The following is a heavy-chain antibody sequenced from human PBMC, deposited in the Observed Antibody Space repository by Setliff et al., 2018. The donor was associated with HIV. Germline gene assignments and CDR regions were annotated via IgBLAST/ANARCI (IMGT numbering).Heavy chain of an antibody. CDR2: INHSGSN. D-gene: IGHD3-9*01. CDR3: ARRYYDILTGMDCFNY. Sequence: SETLSLTCSVSCGSIRSSSYYWGWLRQPPGKGLEWIGEINHSGSNSYNPSLKSRVTVSVDTSTNQFSLKLSSVTAADTAVYYCARRYYDILTGMDCFNYWGQGTLVTVSS. V-gene: IGHV4-39*07. J-gene: IGHJ4*02. CDR1: CGSIRSSSYY.